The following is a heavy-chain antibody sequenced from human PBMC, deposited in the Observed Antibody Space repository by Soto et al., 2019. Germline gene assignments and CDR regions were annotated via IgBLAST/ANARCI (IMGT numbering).Heavy chain of an antibody. J-gene: IGHJ4*02. CDR3: AREWGTSIAAAFDY. CDR1: GFTFSSFE. Sequence: GGSLKLSCAASGFTFSSFEMNWVRQAPGKGLEWVSYISNSGRIIYYADSVKGRFTISRDDAKNSLYLQMNSLRAEDTAVYYCAREWGTSIAAAFDYWGQGTLVTVSS. V-gene: IGHV3-48*03. D-gene: IGHD6-6*01. CDR2: ISNSGRII.